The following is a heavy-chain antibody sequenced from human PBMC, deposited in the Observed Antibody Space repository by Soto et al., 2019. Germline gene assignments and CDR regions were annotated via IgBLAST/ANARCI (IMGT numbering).Heavy chain of an antibody. CDR3: ARGVGAYYVDY. V-gene: IGHV1-69*01. CDR1: GGTFSTYA. D-gene: IGHD1-26*01. CDR2: IIPIIGTT. J-gene: IGHJ4*02. Sequence: QVQLVQSGAEVKKPGSSVKVSCKASGGTFSTYAITWVRQAPGQGLEWLGGIIPIIGTTDYARKFQGRVTITAAESTSTVFIELSSLTSEDTAVYYCARGVGAYYVDYWGQGTLVTVSS.